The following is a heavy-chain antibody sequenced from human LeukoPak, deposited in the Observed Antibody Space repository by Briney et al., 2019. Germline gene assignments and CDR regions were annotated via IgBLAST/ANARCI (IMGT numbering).Heavy chain of an antibody. D-gene: IGHD3-10*01. V-gene: IGHV4-61*10. J-gene: IGHJ5*02. CDR3: ARGGSGSYYGDWFDP. Sequence: PSETLSLTCTVSGGSISSGSYYWSWIRQPAGKGLEWIGEIYHSGSTNYNPSLKSRVTISVDKSKNQFSLKLSSVTAADTAVYYCARGGSGSYYGDWFDPWGQGTLVTVSS. CDR1: GGSISSGSYY. CDR2: IYHSGST.